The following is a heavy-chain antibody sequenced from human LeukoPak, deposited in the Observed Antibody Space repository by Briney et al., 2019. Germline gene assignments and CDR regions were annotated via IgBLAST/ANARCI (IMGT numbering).Heavy chain of an antibody. J-gene: IGHJ4*02. CDR2: ISYDGSNK. Sequence: GGTLRLSCAASGFTFSSYATHWVRHAPGKGLEWVAVISYDGSNKYYADSVKGRFTISRDNSKNTLYLQMNSLRAEDTAVYYCARDVYRAAAGTQLDYWGEGTLVTVSS. V-gene: IGHV3-30-3*01. CDR3: ARDVYRAAAGTQLDY. D-gene: IGHD6-13*01. CDR1: GFTFSSYA.